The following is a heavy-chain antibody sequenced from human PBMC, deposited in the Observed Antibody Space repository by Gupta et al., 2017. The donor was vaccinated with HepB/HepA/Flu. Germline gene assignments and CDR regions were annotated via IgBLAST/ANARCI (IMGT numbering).Heavy chain of an antibody. V-gene: IGHV1-69*06. J-gene: IGHJ5*02. CDR1: GGTFSGYA. Sequence: QVQLVQSGAEVKKPGSSVKVSCKASGGTFSGYAISWVRQAPGQGLEWMGGIIPIFGTANYAQKFQGRVTITADKSTSTAYMELSRLRSEDTAVYYCARGGCSSTSCYTYWFDPWGQGTLVTVSS. D-gene: IGHD2-2*02. CDR2: IIPIFGTA. CDR3: ARGGCSSTSCYTYWFDP.